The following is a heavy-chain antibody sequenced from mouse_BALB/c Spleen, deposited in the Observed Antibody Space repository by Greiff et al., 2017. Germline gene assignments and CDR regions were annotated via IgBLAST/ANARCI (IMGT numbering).Heavy chain of an antibody. CDR2: ISSGSTTI. Sequence: EVQGVESGGGLVQPGGSRKLSCAASGFTFSSFGMHWVRQAPEKGLEWVAYISSGSTTIYYADTLKGRFTISRDNPKNTLFLQMNSLRSEDTAMYYCARGDYYDSWGQGTLVTVSA. CDR1: GFTFSSFG. V-gene: IGHV5-17*02. D-gene: IGHD2-4*01. J-gene: IGHJ3*01. CDR3: ARGDYYDS.